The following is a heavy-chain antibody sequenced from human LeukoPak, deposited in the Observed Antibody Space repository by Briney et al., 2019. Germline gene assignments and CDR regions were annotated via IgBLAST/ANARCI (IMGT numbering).Heavy chain of an antibody. CDR1: GFTFSSYG. D-gene: IGHD3-16*01. CDR3: ARRTLIDY. V-gene: IGHV3-48*03. CDR2: ISPTGSAL. Sequence: GGSLRLSFAASGFTFSSYGMNWVRQAPGKGLEWVSYISPTGSALYYADSAKGRFTISRDNAKNSLYLQMNSLRTEDTAVYYCARRTLIDYWGQGTLVTVSS. J-gene: IGHJ4*02.